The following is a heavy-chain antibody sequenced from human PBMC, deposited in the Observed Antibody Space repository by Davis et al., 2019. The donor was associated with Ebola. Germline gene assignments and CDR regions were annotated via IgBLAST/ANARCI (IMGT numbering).Heavy chain of an antibody. Sequence: ASVKVSCKASGYTFTGYNMHWVRQAPGQGLEWMGRIIANSGGTNYAQKFQGRVTMTRDTSIGTAYMELSSLRSDDTAVYYCARGHNFGFEFWGQGALVTVSS. J-gene: IGHJ4*02. CDR2: IIANSGGT. CDR3: ARGHNFGFEF. D-gene: IGHD1-1*01. V-gene: IGHV1-2*06. CDR1: GYTFTGYN.